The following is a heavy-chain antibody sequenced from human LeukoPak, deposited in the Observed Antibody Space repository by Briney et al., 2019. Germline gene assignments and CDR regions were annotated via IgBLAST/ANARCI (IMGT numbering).Heavy chain of an antibody. D-gene: IGHD6-19*01. CDR1: GFTFSSYA. CDR3: AKDADSSGWYVNWFDP. V-gene: IGHV3-23*01. Sequence: GSLRLSCAASGFTFSSYAMSWVRQAPGKGLEWVSAISGSGGSTYYADSVKGRFTISRDNSKNTLYLQMNSLRAEDTAVYYCAKDADSSGWYVNWFDPWGQGTLVTVSS. CDR2: ISGSGGST. J-gene: IGHJ5*02.